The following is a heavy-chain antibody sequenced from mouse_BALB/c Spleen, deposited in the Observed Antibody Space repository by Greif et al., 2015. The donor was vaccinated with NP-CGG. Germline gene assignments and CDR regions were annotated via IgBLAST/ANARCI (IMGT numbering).Heavy chain of an antibody. J-gene: IGHJ2*01. CDR1: GFSLTSYG. D-gene: IGHD1-1*02. CDR2: IWSGGST. CDR3: ARRADYGYYFDY. V-gene: IGHV2-2*02. Sequence: VKLVESGPGLVQPSQSLSITCTVSGFSLTSYGVHWVRQSPGKGLEWLGVIWSGGSTDYNAAFISRLSISKDNSKSQVFFKMNSLQANDTAIYYCARRADYGYYFDYWGQGTTLTVSS.